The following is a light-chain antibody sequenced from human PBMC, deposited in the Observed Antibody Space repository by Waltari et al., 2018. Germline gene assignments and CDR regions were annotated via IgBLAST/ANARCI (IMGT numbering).Light chain of an antibody. CDR3: QQYNNWPPLT. V-gene: IGKV3-15*01. Sequence: EIVMTQSPATLSVSPGERATLSCRARQSVSSNLAWYQQNPGQAPRLLIYGASTRATGIPVRFSGSGSGTEFTLTISSLQSEDFAVYYCQQYNNWPPLTFGGGTKVEIK. CDR2: GAS. J-gene: IGKJ4*01. CDR1: QSVSSN.